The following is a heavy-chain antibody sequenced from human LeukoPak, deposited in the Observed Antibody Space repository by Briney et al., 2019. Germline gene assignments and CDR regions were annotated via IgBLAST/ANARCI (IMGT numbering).Heavy chain of an antibody. CDR1: GYTFIRYG. J-gene: IGHJ4*02. CDR2: ISAYNGKT. CDR3: ARAEDYTSSWYFDY. V-gene: IGHV1-18*01. Sequence: ASVKVSCKASGYTFIRYGISWVRQAPGQGLEWMGWISAYNGKTNDAQKLQGRVTMTTDTSTSTAYMELRSLRSDDTAVYFCARAEDYTSSWYFDYWGQGTLVTVSS. D-gene: IGHD6-13*01.